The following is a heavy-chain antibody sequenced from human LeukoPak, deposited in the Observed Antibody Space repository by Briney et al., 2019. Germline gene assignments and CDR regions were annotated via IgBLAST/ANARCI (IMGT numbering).Heavy chain of an antibody. CDR1: GSTVSSNY. CDR3: ARGETGIAAAGPFDY. CDR2: IYSGVST. Sequence: GGSLRLSCAAPGSTVSSNYMSWVRQAPGKGLERVSVIYSGVSTYYADSVKGRFTISRDNSKTTVYLQMSSLRAEDTAVYYCARGETGIAAAGPFDYWGQGTLVTVSS. J-gene: IGHJ4*02. V-gene: IGHV3-66*02. D-gene: IGHD6-13*01.